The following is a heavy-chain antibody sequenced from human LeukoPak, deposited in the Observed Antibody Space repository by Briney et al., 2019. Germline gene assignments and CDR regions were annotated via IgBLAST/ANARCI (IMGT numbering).Heavy chain of an antibody. CDR2: ISGSGGST. D-gene: IGHD2-15*01. CDR1: GFTFSSYA. J-gene: IGHJ3*02. CDR3: AKGVLGYCSGGSCYFDDAFDI. V-gene: IGHV3-23*01. Sequence: GGSLRLSCAVSGFTFSSYAMSWVRQAPGKGLEWVSAISGSGGSTYYADSVKGRFTISRDNSKNTLYLQMNSLRAEDTAVYYCAKGVLGYCSGGSCYFDDAFDIWGQGTMVTVSS.